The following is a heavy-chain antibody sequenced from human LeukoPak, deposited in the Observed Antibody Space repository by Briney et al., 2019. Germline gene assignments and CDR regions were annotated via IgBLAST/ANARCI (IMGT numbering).Heavy chain of an antibody. Sequence: PGGSLRLSCAASGFTFSIHVMSWARQAPGKGLECVSSISGSGGSAYYADSVKGRFTISRDNSKNTLSLQMNSLRAEDTAVYYCTNFLEYWGQKSLVSASS. CDR2: ISGSGGSA. D-gene: IGHD3-3*01. J-gene: IGHJ4*02. V-gene: IGHV3-23*01. CDR1: GFTFSIHV. CDR3: TNFLEY.